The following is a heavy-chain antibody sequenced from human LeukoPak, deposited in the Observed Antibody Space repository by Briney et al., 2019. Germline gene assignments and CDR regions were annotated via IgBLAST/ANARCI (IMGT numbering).Heavy chain of an antibody. J-gene: IGHJ4*02. CDR1: GFTFSSYG. V-gene: IGHV3-30*02. Sequence: PGGSLRLSCAASGFTFSSYGIHWVRQAPGKVLEWVALIRDDVNDTYYADSVKGRFTISRDNSKNTLYLQMNSLRPEDKAVYLCAKDRHACLDYWGQGTLVTVSS. CDR2: IRDDVNDT. CDR3: AKDRHACLDY. D-gene: IGHD2-2*01.